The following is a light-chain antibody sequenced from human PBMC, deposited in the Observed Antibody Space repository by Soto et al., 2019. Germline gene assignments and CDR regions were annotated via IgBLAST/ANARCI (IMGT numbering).Light chain of an antibody. CDR1: QSVSSSY. V-gene: IGKV3-20*01. Sequence: EIVLTQSPGTLSLSPGERATLSCRASQSVSSSYLAWYQQKTGQAPRLLIYGASSRATGIPDRFSGSGSGTDFTLTFSRLEPEDFAVYYCQQYGSSPGTFGQGTKVDIK. CDR3: QQYGSSPGT. CDR2: GAS. J-gene: IGKJ1*01.